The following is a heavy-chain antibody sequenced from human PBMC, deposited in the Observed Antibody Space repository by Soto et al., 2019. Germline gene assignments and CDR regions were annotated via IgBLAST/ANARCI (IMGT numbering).Heavy chain of an antibody. J-gene: IGHJ6*02. V-gene: IGHV4-34*01. Sequence: SETLSLTCAVYGGSLSGYYWSWIRQPPGKGLEWIGEINHSGSTNYNPSLKSRVTISVDTSKKQLCLKLSSVTAADTAVYYCASSTPPGDFWCGLYSKCYYYYGMDVWGQGTTVTVSS. CDR2: INHSGST. CDR1: GGSLSGYY. D-gene: IGHD3-3*01. CDR3: ASSTPPGDFWCGLYSKCYYYYGMDV.